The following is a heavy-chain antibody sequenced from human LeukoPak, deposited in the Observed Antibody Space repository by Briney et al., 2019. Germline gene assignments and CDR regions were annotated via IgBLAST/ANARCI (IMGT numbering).Heavy chain of an antibody. CDR1: SASFSGYY. Sequence: SETLSLTCDVYSASFSGYYWSWIRQPPGKGLEWIGEINHSGSANYNPSLKSRVTMSVDTSNNQFSLKLSSVTAADTAVCYCARDPVRGYRVGWFDPWGQGTLVTVSS. D-gene: IGHD1-1*01. CDR3: ARDPVRGYRVGWFDP. V-gene: IGHV4-34*01. J-gene: IGHJ5*02. CDR2: INHSGSA.